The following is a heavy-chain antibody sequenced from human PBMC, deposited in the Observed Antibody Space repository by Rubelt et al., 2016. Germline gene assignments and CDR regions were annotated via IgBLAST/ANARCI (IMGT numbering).Heavy chain of an antibody. CDR2: INAGNGHT. D-gene: IGHD1-26*01. J-gene: IGHJ4*02. CDR1: GYTFTSYS. V-gene: IGHV1-3*01. CDR3: ARDHSGSYSFDV. Sequence: EVKKPGASVKVSCKASGYTFTSYSMHWVRQAPGHKLEWMGWINAGNGHTKYSQKFQGSVTITRDTSASTAYMELSSLTSEDTAVYYGARDHSGSYSFDVWGQGTLVTVSS.